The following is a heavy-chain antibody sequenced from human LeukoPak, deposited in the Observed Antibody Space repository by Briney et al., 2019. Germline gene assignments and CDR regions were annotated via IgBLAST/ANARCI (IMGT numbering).Heavy chain of an antibody. J-gene: IGHJ4*02. CDR3: AKMGMGN. V-gene: IGHV3-7*02. CDR1: GFTFSTYW. D-gene: IGHD7-27*01. Sequence: GGSLRLSCAASGFTFSTYWMSWVRQAPGKGLEWVANIKHDGSEKYYVDSVKGRFTISRDNAKNSLYLEMNSLRVEDTAVYYCAKMGMGNWGQGTLVTVSS. CDR2: IKHDGSEK.